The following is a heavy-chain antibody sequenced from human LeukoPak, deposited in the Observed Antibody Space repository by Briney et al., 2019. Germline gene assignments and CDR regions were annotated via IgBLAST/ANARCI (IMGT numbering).Heavy chain of an antibody. CDR3: ARDDAVTTSSPFDY. Sequence: GGSLRLSCAASGFTFRNYGMHWVRQAPGKGLEWVAFIRYDGSNKYYADSVKGRFTISRDNSKNTLYPQMNGLRAGDTAVYYCARDDAVTTSSPFDYWGQGTLVTVSS. D-gene: IGHD4-17*01. V-gene: IGHV3-30*02. CDR2: IRYDGSNK. CDR1: GFTFRNYG. J-gene: IGHJ4*02.